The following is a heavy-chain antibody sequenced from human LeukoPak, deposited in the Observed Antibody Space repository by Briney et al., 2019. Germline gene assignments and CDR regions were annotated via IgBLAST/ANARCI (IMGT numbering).Heavy chain of an antibody. CDR2: ISYDGSNK. V-gene: IGHV3-30*04. CDR3: ARVPSIAGRPRGYYYYGMDV. Sequence: PGRSLRLSWAASGFTFSGYAMHWVRQAPGKGLEWVAVISYDGSNKHFTDSVKGRITISRDNSKNTLYLQMNSLRGEDTAVYYCARVPSIAGRPRGYYYYGMDVWGQGTTVTVSS. D-gene: IGHD6-6*01. CDR1: GFTFSGYA. J-gene: IGHJ6*02.